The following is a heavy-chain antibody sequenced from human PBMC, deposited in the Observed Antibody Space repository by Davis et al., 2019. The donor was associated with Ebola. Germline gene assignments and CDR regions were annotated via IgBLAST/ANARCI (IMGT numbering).Heavy chain of an antibody. D-gene: IGHD6-25*01. Sequence: PSETLSLTCAVSGDSISTTYWWSWIRQPPGKGLEWIGEIYHSGSTNYNPSLKSRVTIYVDKSKNQFSLRLNSVTAADTAVYYCARDNSGYYGNAFDIWGPGTMVTVSS. CDR2: IYHSGST. CDR3: ARDNSGYYGNAFDI. V-gene: IGHV4-4*02. J-gene: IGHJ3*02. CDR1: GDSISTTYW.